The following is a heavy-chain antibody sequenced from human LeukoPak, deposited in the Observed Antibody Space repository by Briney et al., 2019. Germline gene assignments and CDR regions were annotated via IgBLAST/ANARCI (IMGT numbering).Heavy chain of an antibody. D-gene: IGHD3-10*01. CDR1: GITLSNYG. CDR3: AKRGVVIRVILVGFHKEANYFDS. V-gene: IGHV3-23*01. J-gene: IGHJ4*02. Sequence: GGSLRLSCAVSGITLSNYGMNWVRQAPGKGLEWVAGISDSGGSTKYADSVKGRFTISRDNPKNTLYLQMNSLRAEDTAVYFCAKRGVVIRVILVGFHKEANYFDSWGQGALVTVSS. CDR2: ISDSGGST.